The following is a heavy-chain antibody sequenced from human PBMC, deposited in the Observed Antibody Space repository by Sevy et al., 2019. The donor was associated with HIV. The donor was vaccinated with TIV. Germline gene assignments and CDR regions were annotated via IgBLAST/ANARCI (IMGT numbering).Heavy chain of an antibody. D-gene: IGHD5-18*01. CDR2: ISGSGGST. Sequence: GGSLRLSCAASGFTFSSYAMSWVRQAPGKGLEWVSAISGSGGSTYYADSVKGRFTISRDNSKNTLYLQMNSLRAEETAVYYCARGYSYGGGYYYYYYMDVWGKGTTVTVSS. CDR1: GFTFSSYA. CDR3: ARGYSYGGGYYYYYYMDV. J-gene: IGHJ6*03. V-gene: IGHV3-23*01.